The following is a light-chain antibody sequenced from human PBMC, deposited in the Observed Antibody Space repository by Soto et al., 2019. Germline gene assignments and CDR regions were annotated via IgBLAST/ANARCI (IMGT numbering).Light chain of an antibody. Sequence: QSVLTQPASVSGSPGQSITIPCTGTSSDIDAYNYVSWYQQHPGKAPKLMIYDVSNRPSGIPNRFSGSKSGNTASLTISGLQAEDEADYYCGSYTTSSNYVFGTGTKVTVL. CDR2: DVS. CDR1: SSDIDAYNY. J-gene: IGLJ1*01. V-gene: IGLV2-14*01. CDR3: GSYTTSSNYV.